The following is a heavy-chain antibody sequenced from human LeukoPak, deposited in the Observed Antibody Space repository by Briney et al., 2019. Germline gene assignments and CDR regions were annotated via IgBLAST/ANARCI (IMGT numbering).Heavy chain of an antibody. CDR2: IYSGGST. Sequence: GGSLRLSCAASGFTVSSNYMSWVRQAPGKGLEWVSVIYSGGSTYYADSVKGRFTISRDNSKNTLYLQMNSLRAEDTAVYYCARESWFGAGRAYWGQGTLVTVSS. CDR3: ARESWFGAGRAY. CDR1: GFTVSSNY. V-gene: IGHV3-66*01. D-gene: IGHD3-10*01. J-gene: IGHJ4*02.